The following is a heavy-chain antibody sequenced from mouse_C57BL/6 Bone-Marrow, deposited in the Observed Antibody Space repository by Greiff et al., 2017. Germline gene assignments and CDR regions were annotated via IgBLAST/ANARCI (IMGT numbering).Heavy chain of an antibody. D-gene: IGHD1-1*01. Sequence: VQLKESGGGLVKPGGSLKLSCAASGFTFSSYAMSWVRQTPEKRLEWVATISDGGSYTYYPDNVKGRFTISRDNAKNNLYLQMSHLKSEDTAMYYCARGRYGSSWGFAYWGQGTLVTVSA. CDR3: ARGRYGSSWGFAY. CDR2: ISDGGSYT. J-gene: IGHJ3*01. V-gene: IGHV5-4*01. CDR1: GFTFSSYA.